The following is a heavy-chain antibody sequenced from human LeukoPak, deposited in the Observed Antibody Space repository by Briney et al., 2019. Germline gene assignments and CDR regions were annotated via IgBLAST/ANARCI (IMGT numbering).Heavy chain of an antibody. CDR2: TSGSADST. Sequence: GGSLRLSCVASGFNFQRYGMGWVRQAPGKGLEWVSATSGSADSTHYADSVRGRFTISGDNSKNILYLQMNSLRAEDTAVYYCARGGVLVEFDPWGQGTLVTVSS. CDR1: GFNFQRYG. D-gene: IGHD3-16*02. J-gene: IGHJ5*02. V-gene: IGHV3-23*01. CDR3: ARGGVLVEFDP.